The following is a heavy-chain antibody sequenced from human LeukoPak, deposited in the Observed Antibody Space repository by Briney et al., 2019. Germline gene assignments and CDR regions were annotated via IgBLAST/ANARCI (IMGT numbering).Heavy chain of an antibody. CDR3: AREDNSAWFPFDL. J-gene: IGHJ4*02. D-gene: IGHD6-19*01. Sequence: GASVKDSCKASGFTLTGYYMHWVRQAPGKRREWMGGILPGCGDTDSSQIFQGRVTITRETSMNIDNMGVRGLTSDDTAVYYCAREDNSAWFPFDLWGQGTLVTVSA. CDR1: GFTLTGYY. CDR2: ILPGCGDT. V-gene: IGHV1-2*02.